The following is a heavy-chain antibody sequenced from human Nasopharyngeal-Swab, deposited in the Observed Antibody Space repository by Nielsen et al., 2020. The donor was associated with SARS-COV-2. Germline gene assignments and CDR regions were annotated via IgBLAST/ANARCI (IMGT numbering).Heavy chain of an antibody. CDR2: IIPIFGTA. J-gene: IGHJ6*03. D-gene: IGHD2-2*01. Sequence: SVKVSCKASGGTFSSYAISWVRRAPGQGLEWMGGIIPIFGTANYAQKFQGRVTITADESTSTAYMELSSLRSEDTAVYYCARDSFVVVPAAIPYYYYMDVWGKGTTVTVSS. CDR3: ARDSFVVVPAAIPYYYYMDV. CDR1: GGTFSSYA. V-gene: IGHV1-69*13.